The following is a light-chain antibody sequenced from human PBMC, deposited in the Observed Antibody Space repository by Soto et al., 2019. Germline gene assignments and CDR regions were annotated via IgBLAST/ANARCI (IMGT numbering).Light chain of an antibody. V-gene: IGKV3D-11*01. CDR2: DAS. CDR1: QDVLTN. J-gene: IGKJ4*01. CDR3: QQRSNWGLT. Sequence: VSPGERATLSCRASQDVLTNLAWYQQKPGQAPRLLIYDASNRATGIPARFSGSGSGTDFTLTISSLEPEDFAVYYCQQRSNWGLTFGGGTKVDIK.